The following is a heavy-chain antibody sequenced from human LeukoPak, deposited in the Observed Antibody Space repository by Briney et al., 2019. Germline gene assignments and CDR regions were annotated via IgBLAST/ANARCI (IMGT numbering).Heavy chain of an antibody. J-gene: IGHJ4*02. CDR1: GGSFSGYY. CDR2: INHRGST. CDR3: AGTETSGYCSGGSCYPHPRGGPYYFDY. D-gene: IGHD2-15*01. V-gene: IGHV4-34*01. Sequence: SETLSLTCAVYGGSFSGYYWSWIRQPPGKGLEWIGEINHRGSTNYNPSLKSRVTISVDTSKNQFSLKLSSVTAADTAVYYCAGTETSGYCSGGSCYPHPRGGPYYFDYWGQGTLVTVSS.